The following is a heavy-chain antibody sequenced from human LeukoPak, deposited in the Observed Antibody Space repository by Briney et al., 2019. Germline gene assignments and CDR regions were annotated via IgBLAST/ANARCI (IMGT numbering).Heavy chain of an antibody. CDR2: ISYDGSNK. Sequence: GRSLRFSCAASGFTFSSYAMHWVRQAPGKGLEWVAVISYDGSNKYYADSVKGRFTISRDNSKNTLYLQMNSLRAEDTAVYYCARGETYYYGSGSYLTGYYYYYGMDVWGQGTTVTVSS. CDR1: GFTFSSYA. J-gene: IGHJ6*02. V-gene: IGHV3-30-3*01. CDR3: ARGETYYYGSGSYLTGYYYYYGMDV. D-gene: IGHD3-10*01.